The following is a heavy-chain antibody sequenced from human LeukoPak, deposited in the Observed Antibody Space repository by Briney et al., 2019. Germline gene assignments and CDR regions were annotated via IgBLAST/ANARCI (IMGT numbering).Heavy chain of an antibody. CDR2: ISGSGGST. CDR3: LAGTERIDY. CDR1: GFTFSSYA. V-gene: IGHV3-23*01. Sequence: GSXRLSCAASGFTFSSYAMSWVRQAPGKGLEWVSAISGSGGSTYYADSVKGRFTISRDNSKNTLYLQMNSLRAEDTAVYYCLAGTERIDYWGQGTLVTVSS. J-gene: IGHJ4*02. D-gene: IGHD6-19*01.